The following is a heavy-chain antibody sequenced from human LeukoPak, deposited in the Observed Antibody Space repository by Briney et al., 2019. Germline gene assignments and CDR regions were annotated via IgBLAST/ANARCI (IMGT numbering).Heavy chain of an antibody. CDR3: AGRGYCSGDTCPPGY. J-gene: IGHJ4*02. CDR1: GGSFSDYY. V-gene: IGHV4-34*01. D-gene: IGHD2-15*01. Sequence: SETLSLTCAVYGGSFSDYYWSWIRQPPGKGLEWIGEINHSGSTNYNPSLKSRVTVSVDTSKSQFSLKLSSVTAADTAVYFCAGRGYCSGDTCPPGYWGQGTLVTVSS. CDR2: INHSGST.